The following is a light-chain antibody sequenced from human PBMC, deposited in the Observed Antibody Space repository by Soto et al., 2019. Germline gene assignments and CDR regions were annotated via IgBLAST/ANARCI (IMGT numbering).Light chain of an antibody. Sequence: QPVLTQPPSASGTPGQRVTISASGSSSNIGSNTVSWYQQVPGTAPKLLIYDNDERPSGVPGRFSGSKSGTSAFLAISGLQSEDEADYYCATWDDSRNGYVFGPGTKVTVL. CDR1: SSNIGSNT. CDR3: ATWDDSRNGYV. V-gene: IGLV1-44*01. CDR2: DND. J-gene: IGLJ1*01.